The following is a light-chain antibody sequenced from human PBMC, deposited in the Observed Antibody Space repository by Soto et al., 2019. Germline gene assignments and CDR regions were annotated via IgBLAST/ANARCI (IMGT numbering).Light chain of an antibody. V-gene: IGKV3-11*01. J-gene: IGKJ4*01. CDR3: QQRGLWPLT. Sequence: DIVLTQSPATLSSSPGESVTLSCRASQSVDSHLAWYQQKPGQAPRLLIYDASNRAAGVPARFSGSMSETDFTLTISSLEPDDFAVYYCQQRGLWPLTFGGGTKVEIK. CDR2: DAS. CDR1: QSVDSH.